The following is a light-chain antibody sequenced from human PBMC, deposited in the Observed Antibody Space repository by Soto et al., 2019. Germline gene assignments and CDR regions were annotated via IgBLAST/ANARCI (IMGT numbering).Light chain of an antibody. V-gene: IGKV1-39*01. CDR1: QSISSY. J-gene: IGKJ1*01. Sequence: IQMDQSTSSVCGVGEDGVTMSCRASQSISSYLNWYQQKPGKVPKLLIYAASSLQSGVPSRFSGSGSGTDFTLTISSLQPEDFATYYCQQSYSAPRTFGQGTKVDIK. CDR3: QQSYSAPRT. CDR2: AAS.